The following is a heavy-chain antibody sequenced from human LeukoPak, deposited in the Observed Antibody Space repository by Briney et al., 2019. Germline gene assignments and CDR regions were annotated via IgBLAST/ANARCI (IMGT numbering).Heavy chain of an antibody. D-gene: IGHD6-19*01. Sequence: ASVKVSCKASGYTFTSYDINWVRQATGQGLEWMGWMNPNSGNTGYAQKFQGRVTMTRDTSTSTVYMELSSLRSEDTAVYYCARVHLSSHGYFDYWGQGTLVTVSS. CDR1: GYTFTSYD. CDR3: ARVHLSSHGYFDY. V-gene: IGHV1-8*01. CDR2: MNPNSGNT. J-gene: IGHJ4*02.